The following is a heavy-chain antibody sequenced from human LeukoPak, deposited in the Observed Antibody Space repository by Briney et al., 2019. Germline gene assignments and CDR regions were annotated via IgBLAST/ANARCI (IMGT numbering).Heavy chain of an antibody. J-gene: IGHJ6*04. CDR1: GFTFSSHG. CDR2: IWDDGSDE. D-gene: IGHD1-26*01. CDR3: ARDWENGMDV. V-gene: IGHV3-33*01. Sequence: PGRSLRLSCAASGFTFSSHGMHWVRQAPGKGLEWVAVIWDDGSDEYYADSVKGRFTISRDNSKNTLYLQMNSLRAEDTAVYYCARDWENGMDVWGKGTTVTVSS.